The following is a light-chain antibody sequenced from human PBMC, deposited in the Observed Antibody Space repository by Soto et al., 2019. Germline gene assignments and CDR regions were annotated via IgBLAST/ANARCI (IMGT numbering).Light chain of an antibody. CDR1: NSDVGGYNY. CDR3: SSYTTSSTVV. Sequence: QSALTQPASISGSPGQSITISCTGTNSDVGGYNYVSWYQQYPVKAPKLMIYDVDHRPSGVSYRFSGSQSGKTASLTISGLQAEDESDYYCSSYTTSSTVVFGGGTKVTVL. J-gene: IGLJ2*01. CDR2: DVD. V-gene: IGLV2-14*01.